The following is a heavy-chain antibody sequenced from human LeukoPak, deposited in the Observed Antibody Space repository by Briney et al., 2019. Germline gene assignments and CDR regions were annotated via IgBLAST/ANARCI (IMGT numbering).Heavy chain of an antibody. D-gene: IGHD2-2*01. V-gene: IGHV3-23*01. J-gene: IGHJ6*03. CDR3: ARGDCSSTICYSPMDV. CDR2: IFPSGGEI. CDR1: GFTFSTFA. Sequence: PGGSLRLSCAASGFTFSTFAMIWVRQPPGKGLEWVSSIFPSGGEIHYADSVRGRFTISRDNSKSTLSLQMNSLRAEDTAIYYCARGDCSSTICYSPMDVWGKGTTVTVSS.